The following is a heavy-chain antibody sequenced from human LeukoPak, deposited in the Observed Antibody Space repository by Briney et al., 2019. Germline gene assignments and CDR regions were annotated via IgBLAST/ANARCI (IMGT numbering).Heavy chain of an antibody. CDR1: GFTFSSYA. J-gene: IGHJ6*03. D-gene: IGHD3-3*01. V-gene: IGHV3-30-3*01. Sequence: GGSLRLSCAASGFTFSSYAMHWVRQAPGKGLEWVAVISYDGSNKYYADSVKGRFTISRDNSKNTLYLQMNSLRAEDTAVYYCARSMPERITIFGVVTADYYYYYMDVWGKGTTVTVSS. CDR2: ISYDGSNK. CDR3: ARSMPERITIFGVVTADYYYYYMDV.